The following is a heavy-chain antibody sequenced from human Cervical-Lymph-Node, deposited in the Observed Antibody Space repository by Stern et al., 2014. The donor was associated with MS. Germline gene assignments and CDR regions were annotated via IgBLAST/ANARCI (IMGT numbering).Heavy chain of an antibody. J-gene: IGHJ4*02. CDR1: GGSISSYY. D-gene: IGHD6-13*01. CDR2: IYYSGST. V-gene: IGHV4-59*01. CDR3: ARVAASYLSYSSSFFFDY. Sequence: QLQLQESGPGLVKPSETLSLTCTVSGGSISSYYWSWIRQPPGKGLEWIGYIYYSGSTNYNPSLKSRVTISVDTSKNQFSLKLSSVTAADTAVYYCARVAASYLSYSSSFFFDYWGQGTLVTVSS.